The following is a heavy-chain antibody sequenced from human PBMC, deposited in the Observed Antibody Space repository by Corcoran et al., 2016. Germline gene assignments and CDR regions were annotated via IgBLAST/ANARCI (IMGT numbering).Heavy chain of an antibody. CDR3: ARHYGGPDDAFDI. J-gene: IGHJ3*02. Sequence: QVQLQESGPGLVKPSETLSLTCTVSGGSISSYYWSWIRQPPGKGLEWIGYIYYSGSTNYNPSLKRRVTISVDTSKNQFSLKLSSVTAADTAVYYCARHYGGPDDAFDIWGQGTMVTVSS. D-gene: IGHD4-17*01. CDR2: IYYSGST. CDR1: GGSISSYY. V-gene: IGHV4-59*01.